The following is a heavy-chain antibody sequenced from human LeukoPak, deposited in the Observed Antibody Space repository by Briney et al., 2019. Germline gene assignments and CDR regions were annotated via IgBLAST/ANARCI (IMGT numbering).Heavy chain of an antibody. J-gene: IGHJ4*02. CDR3: ANQRLERRNY. V-gene: IGHV3-23*01. Sequence: GGSLRLSCAASGFTFSSYAMSWVRQAPGKRLEWVSAISGSGGSTYYADSVKGRFTISRDNSKNTLYLQMNSLRAEDTAVYYCANQRLERRNYWGQGTLVTVSS. CDR2: ISGSGGST. CDR1: GFTFSSYA. D-gene: IGHD1-1*01.